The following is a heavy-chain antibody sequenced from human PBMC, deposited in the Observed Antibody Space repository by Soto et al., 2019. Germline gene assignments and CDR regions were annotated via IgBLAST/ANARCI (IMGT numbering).Heavy chain of an antibody. J-gene: IGHJ6*02. CDR3: ARGPNYSNYDYYYYYGMDV. CDR2: FIPFLGIA. D-gene: IGHD4-4*01. Sequence: GASVKVSCKASGGTFSSYTISWVRQAPGQGLDWLGRFIPFLGIANYAQKFQGRVTITADESTSTAYMELSSLRSEDTAVYYCARGPNYSNYDYYYYYGMDVWGQGTTVTVSS. V-gene: IGHV1-69*02. CDR1: GGTFSSYT.